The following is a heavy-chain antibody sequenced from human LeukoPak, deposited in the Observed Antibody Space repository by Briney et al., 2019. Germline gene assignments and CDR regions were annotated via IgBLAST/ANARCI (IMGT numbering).Heavy chain of an antibody. CDR1: GFTFSSYA. CDR3: AKGYDGGNYLLFDY. D-gene: IGHD4-23*01. CDR2: ISGSGGST. Sequence: GGSLRLFCAASGFTFSSYAMSWVRQAPGKGLEWVSAISGSGGSTCYADSVKGRFTISRDNSKNTLYLQMNSLRAEDTAVYYCAKGYDGGNYLLFDYWGQGTLVTVSS. J-gene: IGHJ4*02. V-gene: IGHV3-23*01.